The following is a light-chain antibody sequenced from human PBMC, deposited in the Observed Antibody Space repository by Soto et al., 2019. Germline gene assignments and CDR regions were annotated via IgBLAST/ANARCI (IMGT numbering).Light chain of an antibody. CDR2: EVS. J-gene: IGLJ3*02. V-gene: IGLV2-14*01. CDR1: SSDVGGYNY. Sequence: QSALTQPAAVSGSPGQSITISCTGTSSDVGGYNYVSWYQQHPGKAPKLMIYEVSNRPSGVSNRLSGSNSGNTASLTISGLQAEDEADYYCSSYTSRSNRVFCGGTKLTVL. CDR3: SSYTSRSNRV.